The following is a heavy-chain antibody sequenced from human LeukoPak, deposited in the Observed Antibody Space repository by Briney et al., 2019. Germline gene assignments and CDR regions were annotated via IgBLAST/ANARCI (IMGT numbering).Heavy chain of an antibody. CDR3: AKQSAGSAAWYSLHYDF. V-gene: IGHV3-23*01. CDR2: VDGGGGGT. J-gene: IGHJ4*02. D-gene: IGHD6-13*01. Sequence: GGSXRXSXAXXGFTLSSYAMTWVRQAPGRGLEWVSSVDGGGGGTYYADSVKGRFTISRDNSKDTLYLQMNGLRAEDTTVYFCAKQSAGSAAWYSLHYDFWGQGTLVTVSS. CDR1: GFTLSSYA.